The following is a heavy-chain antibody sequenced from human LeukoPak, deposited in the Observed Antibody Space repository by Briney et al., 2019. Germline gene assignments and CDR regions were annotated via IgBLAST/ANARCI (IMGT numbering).Heavy chain of an antibody. CDR2: IYTSGTT. Sequence: PSQTLSLTCTVSGGSISSSNYYWSWIRQPAGKGLEWIGRIYTSGTTNYNPSLKSRVTISVDTSKNQFSLKLSSVTAADTAVYYCAREFDSSGYYLYAIDYWGQGTLVTVSS. CDR3: AREFDSSGYYLYAIDY. D-gene: IGHD3-22*01. J-gene: IGHJ4*02. V-gene: IGHV4-61*02. CDR1: GGSISSSNYY.